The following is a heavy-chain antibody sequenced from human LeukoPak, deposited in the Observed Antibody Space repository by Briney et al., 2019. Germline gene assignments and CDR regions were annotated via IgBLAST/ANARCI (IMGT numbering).Heavy chain of an antibody. J-gene: IGHJ6*03. Sequence: SQTLSLTCTVSGGSISSGSYYWRWIRQPAGKGLEWIGRIYTSGSTNYNPSLKSRVTISVDTSKNQFSLKLSSVTAADTAVYYCASGGVVPATYYYYYYMDVWGKGTTVTVSS. CDR3: ASGGVVPATYYYYYYMDV. CDR1: GGSISSGSYY. CDR2: IYTSGST. V-gene: IGHV4-61*02. D-gene: IGHD2-2*01.